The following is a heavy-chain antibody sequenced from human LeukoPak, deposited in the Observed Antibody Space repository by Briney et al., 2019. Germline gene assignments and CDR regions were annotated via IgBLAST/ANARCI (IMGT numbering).Heavy chain of an antibody. Sequence: GGSLRLSCAASGFTFSSYGMHWVRQAPGKGLERVAFIRYDGSNKYYADSVKGRFTISRDNSKNTLYLQMNSLRAEDTAVYYCAKGAIVVPAAIPPYYFDYWGQGTLVTVSS. CDR1: GFTFSSYG. D-gene: IGHD2-2*02. V-gene: IGHV3-30*02. CDR3: AKGAIVVPAAIPPYYFDY. CDR2: IRYDGSNK. J-gene: IGHJ4*02.